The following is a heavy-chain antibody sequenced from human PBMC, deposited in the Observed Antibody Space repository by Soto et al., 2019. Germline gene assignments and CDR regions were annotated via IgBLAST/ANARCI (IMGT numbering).Heavy chain of an antibody. Sequence: LRLSCTASGFIFSDPYMDWVRQAPGKGLEWVGRIRNKPRDYTTEYAASVQGRFTISRDDSKNSLYLQMNSLTTDDTAVYYCARARKDGNDCLDYWGQGTLVTVSS. CDR3: ARARKDGNDCLDY. CDR1: GFIFSDPY. V-gene: IGHV3-72*01. CDR2: IRNKPRDYTT. J-gene: IGHJ4*02. D-gene: IGHD5-12*01.